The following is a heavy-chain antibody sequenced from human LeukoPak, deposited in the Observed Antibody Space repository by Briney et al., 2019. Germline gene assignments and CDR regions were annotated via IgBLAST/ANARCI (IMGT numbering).Heavy chain of an antibody. CDR2: IDWDDDK. CDR1: GFSLNTNGMC. V-gene: IGHV2-70*01. D-gene: IGHD1-26*01. CDR3: ARTISGSYSNWFDS. Sequence: SGPTLVNPTQTPTLTCTFSGFSLNTNGMCVSWIRQPPGKALEWLALIDWDDDKFYRTSLKTRLTISKDTSRNQVVLTLTNMDPVDTATYYCARTISGSYSNWFDSWGQGTLVTVPS. J-gene: IGHJ5*01.